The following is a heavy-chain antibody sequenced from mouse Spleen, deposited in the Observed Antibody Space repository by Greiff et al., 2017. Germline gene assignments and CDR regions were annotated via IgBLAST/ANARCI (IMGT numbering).Heavy chain of an antibody. CDR2: IYPGSGST. D-gene: IGHD1-1*01. V-gene: IGHV1-55*01. Sequence: VQLQQPGAELVKPGASVKMSCKASGYTFTSYWITWVKQRPGQGLEWIGDIYPGSGSTNYNEKFKSKATLTVDTSSCTAYMQLSSLTSEDSAVYYCAREDYYGSSSPFAYWGQGTLVTVSA. CDR1: GYTFTSYW. CDR3: AREDYYGSSSPFAY. J-gene: IGHJ3*01.